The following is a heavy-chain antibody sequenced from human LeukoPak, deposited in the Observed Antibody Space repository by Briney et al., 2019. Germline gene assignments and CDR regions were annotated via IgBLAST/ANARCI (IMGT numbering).Heavy chain of an antibody. V-gene: IGHV4-59*01. CDR1: GGSISSYY. CDR3: ARRTYFYDSSGYYFDY. J-gene: IGHJ4*02. D-gene: IGHD3-22*01. CDR2: IYYSGST. Sequence: PSETLSLICTVSGGSISSYYWSWIRQPPGKGLECIGYIYYSGSTNYNPSLKSRVTISVDTSKNQFSLKLSSVTAADTAVYYCARRTYFYDSSGYYFDYWGPGTLVTVSS.